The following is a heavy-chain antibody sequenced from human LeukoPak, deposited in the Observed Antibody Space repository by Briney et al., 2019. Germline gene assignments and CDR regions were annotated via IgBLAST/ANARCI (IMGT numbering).Heavy chain of an antibody. V-gene: IGHV4-30-2*01. CDR2: IYHSGST. J-gene: IGHJ4*02. CDR3: ARAPQYYYDSSGFYFGY. D-gene: IGHD3-22*01. CDR1: GGSISSGGYS. Sequence: SETLSLTCAVSGGSISSGGYSWSWIRQPPGKGLEWIGYIYHSGSTYYNPSLKSRVTISVDRSKNQFSLKLSSVTAADTAVYYCARAPQYYYDSSGFYFGYWGQGTLVTVSS.